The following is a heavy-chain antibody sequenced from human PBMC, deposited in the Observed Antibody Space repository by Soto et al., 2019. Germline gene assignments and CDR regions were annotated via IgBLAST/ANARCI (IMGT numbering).Heavy chain of an antibody. V-gene: IGHV4-34*01. J-gene: IGHJ2*01. CDR2: INDRGSI. CDR1: GGSLRGYS. D-gene: IGHD3-9*01. Sequence: QVQLQKWGPGPLRPWETLPLTGGVSGGSLRGYSWAWTRQSPGKGLEWIGEINDRGSINYNPSLKSRVSISVDTSKNHYSLNLRSVTAADTAVYYCARESHDILTGPPWVWYFDLWGRGTLVTVSS. CDR3: ARESHDILTGPPWVWYFDL.